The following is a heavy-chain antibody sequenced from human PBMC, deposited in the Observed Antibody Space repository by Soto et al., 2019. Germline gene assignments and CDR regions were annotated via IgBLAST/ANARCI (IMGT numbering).Heavy chain of an antibody. CDR2: IIPIFGTA. Sequence: SVKVSCKASGGTFSSYAISWVRQAPGQGLEWMGGIIPIFGTANYARKFQGRVTITADKSTSTAYMELSSLRSEDTAVYYCARDVRVSSRRLQRLPGGMDVWGQGTTVTVSS. CDR1: GGTFSSYA. CDR3: ARDVRVSSRRLQRLPGGMDV. D-gene: IGHD4-17*01. V-gene: IGHV1-69*06. J-gene: IGHJ6*02.